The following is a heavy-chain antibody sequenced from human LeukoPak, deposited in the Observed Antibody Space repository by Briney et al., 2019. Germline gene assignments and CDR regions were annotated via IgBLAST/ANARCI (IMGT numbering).Heavy chain of an antibody. CDR1: GFTFSSYG. J-gene: IGHJ4*02. Sequence: GGSLRLSCAASGFTFSSYGMHWVRQAPGKGLEWVAVIWYDGSNKYYADSVKGRFTISRDNSKNTLYLQMNSLRAEDTAVYYCARDKRFGDYGDYGGNYFDYWGQGTLVTVSS. V-gene: IGHV3-33*01. D-gene: IGHD4-17*01. CDR3: ARDKRFGDYGDYGGNYFDY. CDR2: IWYDGSNK.